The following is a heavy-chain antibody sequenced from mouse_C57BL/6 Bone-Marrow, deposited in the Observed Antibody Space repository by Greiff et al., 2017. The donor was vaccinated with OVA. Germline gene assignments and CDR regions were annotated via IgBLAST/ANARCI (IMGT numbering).Heavy chain of an antibody. D-gene: IGHD1-1*01. CDR3: TKGRYYGSSGGFAY. CDR2: IYPGNSDT. CDR1: GYTFTSYW. V-gene: IGHV1-5*01. J-gene: IGHJ3*01. Sequence: VQLKQSGTVLARPGASVKMSCKTSGYTFTSYWMHWVKQRPGQGLEWIGAIYPGNSDTSYNQKFKGKAKLTAVTSASTAYMELSSLTNEDSAVYYCTKGRYYGSSGGFAYWGQGTLVTVSA.